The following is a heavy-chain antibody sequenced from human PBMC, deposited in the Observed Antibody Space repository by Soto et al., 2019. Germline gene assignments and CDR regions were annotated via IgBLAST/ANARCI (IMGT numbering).Heavy chain of an antibody. CDR3: ARIYCTTTTCDSWFDP. D-gene: IGHD2-2*01. V-gene: IGHV5-10-1*01. Sequence: GESLKISCTGFGYTFTTFWISWVRQMPGKGLEWMGRIDPGDTYATYSPAFQGHVTISADKATCTAYLQWSSLKASDTAMYFCARIYCTTTTCDSWFDPWGQGTLVTVSS. J-gene: IGHJ5*02. CDR1: GYTFTTFW. CDR2: IDPGDTYA.